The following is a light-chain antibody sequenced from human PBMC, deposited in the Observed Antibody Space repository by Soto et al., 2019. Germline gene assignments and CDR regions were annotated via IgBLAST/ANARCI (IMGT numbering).Light chain of an antibody. CDR2: DAS. V-gene: IGKV3-11*01. CDR1: QSVSRY. CDR3: QQRSDWPMYT. J-gene: IGKJ2*01. Sequence: ELVLTQSPATLSLSPGERATLSCRASQSVSRYLAWYQQKPGQAPRLLISDASNRATGIPARFSGSGSGTDFTLTISSLEPEDFAVYYCQQRSDWPMYTFGQGTKLEIK.